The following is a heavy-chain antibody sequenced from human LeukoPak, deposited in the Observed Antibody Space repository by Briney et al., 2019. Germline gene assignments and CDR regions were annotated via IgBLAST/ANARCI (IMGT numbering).Heavy chain of an antibody. CDR3: ATRGFFDWSGYFDY. CDR1: GGSFSGYY. Sequence: SETLSLTCAVYGGSFSGYYWSWIRQPPGKGLEWIGEINHSGSTNYNPSLKSRVTISVDTSKNQFSLKLSSVTAADTAIYFCATRGFFDWSGYFDYWGQGTLVTVSS. J-gene: IGHJ4*02. CDR2: INHSGST. V-gene: IGHV4-34*01. D-gene: IGHD3-3*01.